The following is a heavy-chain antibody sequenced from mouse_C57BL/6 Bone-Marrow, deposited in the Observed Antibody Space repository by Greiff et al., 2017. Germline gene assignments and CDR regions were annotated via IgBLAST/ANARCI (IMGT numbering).Heavy chain of an antibody. D-gene: IGHD2-5*01. V-gene: IGHV1-75*01. CDR1: GYTFTDYY. CDR2: IFPGSGST. CDR3: ARKNYSKSYYYAMDY. Sequence: QVQLQQSGPELVKPGASVKISCKASGYTFTDYYINWVKQRPGQGLEWIGWIFPGSGSTYYNEKFKGKATLTVDKSSSTAYMLLSSLTSEDSAVYFCARKNYSKSYYYAMDYWGQGTSVTVSS. J-gene: IGHJ4*01.